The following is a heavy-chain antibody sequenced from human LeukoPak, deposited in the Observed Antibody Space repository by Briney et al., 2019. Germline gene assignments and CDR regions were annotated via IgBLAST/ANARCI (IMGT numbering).Heavy chain of an antibody. CDR2: IYYSGST. CDR3: ARDTTASGSYFDY. D-gene: IGHD3-10*01. V-gene: IGHV4-59*12. J-gene: IGHJ4*02. CDR1: GGSISSYY. Sequence: PSETLSLTCTVSGGSISSYYWSWIRQPPGKGLEWIGYIYYSGSTNYNPSLKSRVTISIDTSKNQFSLKLSSVTAADTAVYYCARDTTASGSYFDYWGQGTLVTVSS.